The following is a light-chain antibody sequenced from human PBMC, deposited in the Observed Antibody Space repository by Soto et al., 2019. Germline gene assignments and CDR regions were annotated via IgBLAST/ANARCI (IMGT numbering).Light chain of an antibody. CDR3: QQYKSYPYT. CDR2: DAS. V-gene: IGKV1-5*01. CDR1: QSIGAW. J-gene: IGKJ2*01. Sequence: DIQMTQSPPTLSASVGDRVTITCRASQSIGAWLAWYQQKPGKAPRFMIFDASALKSGVPSRFSGSGSGTEFTLTITSLQPDDFATYYCQQYKSYPYTFGQGTKLEIK.